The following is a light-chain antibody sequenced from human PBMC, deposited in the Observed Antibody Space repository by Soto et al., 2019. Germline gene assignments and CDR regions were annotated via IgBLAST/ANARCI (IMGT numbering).Light chain of an antibody. CDR1: QDIGTY. J-gene: IGKJ5*01. V-gene: IGKV1-39*01. Sequence: DIQMTQSPSSLSASIGDSVIITCRASQDIGTYLNWYQHKPGKAPKHLIYAASSLQTGVPPRFTGSGSGTEFTLTIDSLQPEDFATYYCQQSYTTPRITFGQATRLE. CDR2: AAS. CDR3: QQSYTTPRIT.